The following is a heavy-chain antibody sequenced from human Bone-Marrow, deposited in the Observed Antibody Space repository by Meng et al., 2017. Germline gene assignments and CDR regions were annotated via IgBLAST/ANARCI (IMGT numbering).Heavy chain of an antibody. J-gene: IGHJ1*01. D-gene: IGHD6-13*01. CDR2: ISAYNGNT. CDR1: GYPFTGYY. V-gene: IGHV1-18*04. CDR3: ASSAAGTVQYFQH. Sequence: VQMVKSGAGVKKHGASVKVPCKASGYPFTGYYMHWVRQAPGQGLEWMGWISAYNGNTNYAQKLQGRVTMTTDTSTSTAYMELRSLRSDDTAVYYCASSAAGTVQYFQHWGQGTLVTVSS.